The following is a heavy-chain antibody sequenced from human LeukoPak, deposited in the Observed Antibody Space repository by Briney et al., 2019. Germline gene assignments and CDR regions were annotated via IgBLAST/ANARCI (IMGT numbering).Heavy chain of an antibody. D-gene: IGHD3-22*01. J-gene: IGHJ3*02. Sequence: PGGSLRLSCAASGFTFSDYYMSWIRQAPGKGLEWVSYISSSGSTIYYADPVKGRFTISRDNAKNSLYLQMNSLRAEDTAVYYCARVRGYYDTRGDAFDIWGQGTMVTVSS. V-gene: IGHV3-11*01. CDR2: ISSSGSTI. CDR3: ARVRGYYDTRGDAFDI. CDR1: GFTFSDYY.